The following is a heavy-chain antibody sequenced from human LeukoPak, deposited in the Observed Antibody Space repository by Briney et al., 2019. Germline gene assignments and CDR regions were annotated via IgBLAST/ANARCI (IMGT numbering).Heavy chain of an antibody. Sequence: PSETLSLTGTVSGGAISSGGYSWSWIRQHPGKGLGWIGYIYYSGSTYYNPSLKSRVTISVDTSKNQFSLKLSSVTAADTAVYYCARLRTVRGVIITFDYWGQGTLVTVSS. D-gene: IGHD3-10*01. V-gene: IGHV4-31*03. CDR1: GGAISSGGYS. CDR2: IYYSGST. J-gene: IGHJ4*02. CDR3: ARLRTVRGVIITFDY.